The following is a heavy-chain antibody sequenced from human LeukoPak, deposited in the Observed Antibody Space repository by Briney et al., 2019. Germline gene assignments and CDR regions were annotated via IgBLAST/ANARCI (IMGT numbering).Heavy chain of an antibody. CDR1: GFTFSSYW. J-gene: IGHJ4*02. Sequence: PGGSLRLSCAASGFTFSSYWMSWVRQAPGKGLEWVANIKQDGSEKYYVDSVKGRFTFSRDNAKNSLYLQMNSMRAEDTAVYYCARDQLRYFDWLLSFDYWGQGTLVTVSS. V-gene: IGHV3-7*01. D-gene: IGHD3-9*01. CDR2: IKQDGSEK. CDR3: ARDQLRYFDWLLSFDY.